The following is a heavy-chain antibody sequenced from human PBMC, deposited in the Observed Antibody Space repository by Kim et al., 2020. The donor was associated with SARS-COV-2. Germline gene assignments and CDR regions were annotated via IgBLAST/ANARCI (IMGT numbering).Heavy chain of an antibody. J-gene: IGHJ4*02. V-gene: IGHV4-39*01. Sequence: SETLSLTCTVSGGSISSSSYYWGWIRQPPGKGLEWIGSIYYSGSTYYNPSLKSRVTISVDTSKNQFSLKLSSVTAADTAVYYCAISRPDHIAAAGTYDYWGQGTLVTVSS. CDR3: AISRPDHIAAAGTYDY. CDR1: GGSISSSSYY. D-gene: IGHD6-13*01. CDR2: IYYSGST.